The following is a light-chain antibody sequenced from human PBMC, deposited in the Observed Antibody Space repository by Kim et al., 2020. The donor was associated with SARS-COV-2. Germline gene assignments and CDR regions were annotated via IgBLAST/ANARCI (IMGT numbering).Light chain of an antibody. V-gene: IGLV3-21*04. Sequence: SYELTQPPSVSVAPGKTATITCGGNNIGSENVHGYQQQPGQAPVLVIHYDDGRPSGIPDRFSGSKSGNTATLTISRVEAGDEADYYCQVWDRSSDQVLFGGGTQLTVL. J-gene: IGLJ2*01. CDR1: NIGSEN. CDR2: YDD. CDR3: QVWDRSSDQVL.